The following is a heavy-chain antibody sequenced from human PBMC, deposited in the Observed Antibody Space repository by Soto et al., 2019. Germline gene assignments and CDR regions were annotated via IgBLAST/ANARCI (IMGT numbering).Heavy chain of an antibody. CDR2: ISSSSSYI. CDR1: GFTFSSYS. D-gene: IGHD6-13*01. J-gene: IGHJ6*02. Sequence: PGGSLRLSCAASGFTFSSYSMNWVRQAPGKGLEWVSSISSSSSYIYYADSVKGRFTISRDNAKNSLYLQMNSLRAEDTAVYYCARAYSRNYYYYGMDVWGQGTTVTVSS. V-gene: IGHV3-21*01. CDR3: ARAYSRNYYYYGMDV.